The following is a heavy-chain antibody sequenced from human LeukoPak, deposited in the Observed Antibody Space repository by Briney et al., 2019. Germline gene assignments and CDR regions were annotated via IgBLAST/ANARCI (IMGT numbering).Heavy chain of an antibody. J-gene: IGHJ4*02. D-gene: IGHD2/OR15-2a*01. CDR3: TRENRPFCPFAY. CDR2: ISHSGTT. CDR1: GVSIDITNY. Sequence: PSETLSLTCGVSGVSIDITNYWSWVRQAPGKGLEWIGEISHSGTTNYNPSLRSRVTMFLDRANNQFSLSLTSVTAADSAVYYCTRENRPFCPFAYWGQGVLVTVSS. V-gene: IGHV4-4*02.